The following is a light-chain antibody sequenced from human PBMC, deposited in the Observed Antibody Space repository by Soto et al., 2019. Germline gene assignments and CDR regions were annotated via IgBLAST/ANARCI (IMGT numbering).Light chain of an antibody. CDR2: EVN. V-gene: IGLV2-8*01. Sequence: QSVLTQPPSASGFPGQSVSISCSGGSSDVGGSKYVSWYQVKPGKAPGLIIYEVNRRPEGAPYRFSGSKSGNTASLTVSGLQAEDEGDYYCFSYADTNNFVFGSGTKVTVL. CDR1: SSDVGGSKY. J-gene: IGLJ1*01. CDR3: FSYADTNNFV.